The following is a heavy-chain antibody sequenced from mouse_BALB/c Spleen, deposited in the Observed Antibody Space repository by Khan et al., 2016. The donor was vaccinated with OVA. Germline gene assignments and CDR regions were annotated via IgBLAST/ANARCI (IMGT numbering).Heavy chain of an antibody. CDR2: ISSGGDNI. CDR3: ARHNYGPFAY. V-gene: IGHV5-6*01. Sequence: EVQLQESGGDLVKPGGSLKLSCSASGFTFSTYGMSWVRQTPEKRLEWVASISSGGDNIFYPDSVKGRFTMSRDNVKNTLYLQMSSLRSEDTAMYYCARHNYGPFAYWGQGTLVTVSA. CDR1: GFTFSTYG. D-gene: IGHD1-1*01. J-gene: IGHJ3*01.